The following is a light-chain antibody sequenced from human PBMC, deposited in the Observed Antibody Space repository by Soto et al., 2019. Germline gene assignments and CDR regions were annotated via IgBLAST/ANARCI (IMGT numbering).Light chain of an antibody. Sequence: IQMTQSPSTLSASVGDRVTITCRASQSISSWLAWYQQKPGKAPKLLIYKASSLESGVPSRLSGSGSGTEFTLTISSLQPDDFATYYCQQYNSYPWTFGQGTKVDIK. J-gene: IGKJ1*01. V-gene: IGKV1-5*03. CDR3: QQYNSYPWT. CDR2: KAS. CDR1: QSISSW.